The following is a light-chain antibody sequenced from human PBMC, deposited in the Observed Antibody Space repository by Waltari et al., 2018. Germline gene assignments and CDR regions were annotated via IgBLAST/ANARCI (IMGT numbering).Light chain of an antibody. V-gene: IGKV2-28*01. Sequence: DIVMTQSPLSLPVTPGEPASISCKSSPSLQKSNGNNYLDWYVQKPGQSPQLLIYLGSNRAAGVPDRIGGSGSGTDFTLKISRVEADDVGVYYCMQSLQPPVTFGGGTKVEI. CDR3: MQSLQPPVT. CDR2: LGS. J-gene: IGKJ4*01. CDR1: PSLQKSNGNNY.